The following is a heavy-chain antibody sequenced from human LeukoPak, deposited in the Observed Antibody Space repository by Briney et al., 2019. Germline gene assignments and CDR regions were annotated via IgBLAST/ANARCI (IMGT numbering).Heavy chain of an antibody. D-gene: IGHD3-3*01. CDR1: GFTFSSYA. CDR3: ARDWNYDFWSGQDWFDP. CDR2: IIPIFGTA. J-gene: IGHJ5*02. Sequence: PGGSLRLSCAASGFTFSSYAISWVRQAPGQGLEWMGGIIPIFGTANYAQKFQGRVTITVDESTSTAYMELSSLRSEDTAVYYCARDWNYDFWSGQDWFDPWGQGTLVTVSS. V-gene: IGHV1-69*01.